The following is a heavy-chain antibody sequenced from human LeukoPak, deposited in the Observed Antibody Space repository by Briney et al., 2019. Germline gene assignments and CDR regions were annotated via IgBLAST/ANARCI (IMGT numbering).Heavy chain of an antibody. CDR1: GGSISSYY. CDR3: ARERREYCSSTSCPLGYYYYMDV. J-gene: IGHJ6*03. Sequence: SETLSLTCTASGGSISSYYWSWIRQPPGKGLEWIGYIYYSGSTNYNPSLKSRVTISVDTSKNQFSLKLSSVTAADTAVYYCARERREYCSSTSCPLGYYYYMDVWGKGTTVTISS. CDR2: IYYSGST. D-gene: IGHD2-2*01. V-gene: IGHV4-59*01.